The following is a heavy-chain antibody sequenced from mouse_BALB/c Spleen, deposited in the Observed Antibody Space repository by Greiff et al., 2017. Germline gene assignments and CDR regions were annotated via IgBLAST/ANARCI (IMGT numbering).Heavy chain of an antibody. CDR1: GYAFSSSW. Sequence: QVQLKQSGPELVKPGASVKISCKASGYAFSSSWMNWVKQRPGQGLEWIGRIYPGDGDTNYNGKFKGKATLTADKSSSTAYMQLSSLTSVASAVYFCARDDGYYVFAYWGQGTLVTVSA. CDR2: IYPGDGDT. V-gene: IGHV1-82*01. D-gene: IGHD2-3*01. CDR3: ARDDGYYVFAY. J-gene: IGHJ3*01.